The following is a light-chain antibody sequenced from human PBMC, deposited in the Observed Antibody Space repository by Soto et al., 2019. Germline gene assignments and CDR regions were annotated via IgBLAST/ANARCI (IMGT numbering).Light chain of an antibody. CDR1: QSVSDD. CDR2: DAS. CDR3: QQRSNWPLIT. Sequence: ETVLTQSPGILSLSPGERATLSCRASQSVSDDALAWYQQKPGQAPRLLIYDASNRATGIPARFSGSGSGTDFTLTISSLEPEDFAVYYCQQRSNWPLITFGQGTRLEIK. V-gene: IGKV3-11*01. J-gene: IGKJ5*01.